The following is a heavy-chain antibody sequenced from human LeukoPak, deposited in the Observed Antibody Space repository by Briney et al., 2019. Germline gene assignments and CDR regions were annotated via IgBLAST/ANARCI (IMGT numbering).Heavy chain of an antibody. CDR2: IYYSGST. CDR1: GGSISSYY. CDR3: ARQDYSRDCSSTSCHNYYYYYYMDV. J-gene: IGHJ6*03. V-gene: IGHV4-39*01. Sequence: PSETLSLTCTVSGGSISSYYWGWIRQPPGKGLEWIGSIYYSGSTYYNPSLKSRVTISVDTSKNQFSLKLSSVTAADTAVYYCARQDYSRDCSSTSCHNYYYYYYMDVWGKGTTVTISS. D-gene: IGHD2-2*02.